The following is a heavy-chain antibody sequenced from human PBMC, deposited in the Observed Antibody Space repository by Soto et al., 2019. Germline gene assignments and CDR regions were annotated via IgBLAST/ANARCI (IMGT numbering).Heavy chain of an antibody. V-gene: IGHV4-34*01. CDR3: ARGLGVGRWPRADY. CDR1: GGSFSGYY. Sequence: QVQLQQWGAGLLKPSETLSLTCAVYGGSFSGYYWSWIRQPPGKGLEWIGEINHSGSTNYNTSLKSRVNISVVTSKNQFSLKLSSVTAADTAVYSCARGLGVGRWPRADYWGQGTLVTVSS. CDR2: INHSGST. D-gene: IGHD2-21*01. J-gene: IGHJ4*02.